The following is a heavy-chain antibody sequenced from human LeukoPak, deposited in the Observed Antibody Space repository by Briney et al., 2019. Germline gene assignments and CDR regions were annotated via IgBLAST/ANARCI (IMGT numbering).Heavy chain of an antibody. D-gene: IGHD1-7*01. CDR3: ARGVVGGTTVGP. Sequence: GASVKVSCKASGDTFSSYDVNWVRQAPGQGLEWMGWVNPKSGHTAYTKKFQGRVTMTRDTSTAFLELSSLRFEDTAVYCARGVVGGTTVGPWGQGTLVTVSS. CDR2: VNPKSGHT. CDR1: GDTFSSYD. J-gene: IGHJ5*02. V-gene: IGHV1-8*01.